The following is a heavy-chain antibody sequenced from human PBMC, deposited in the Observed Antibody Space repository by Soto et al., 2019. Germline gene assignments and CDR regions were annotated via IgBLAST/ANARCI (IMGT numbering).Heavy chain of an antibody. CDR3: TTDHANMLTTIDAFDI. Sequence: GGSLRLSCAASGFTFSNAWMSWVRQAPGKGLEWVGRIKSKTDGGTTDYAAPVKGRFTISRDDSKNTLYLQMNSLKTEDTAVYYCTTDHANMLTTIDAFDIWGQGTMVTVSS. J-gene: IGHJ3*02. CDR1: GFTFSNAW. D-gene: IGHD3-16*01. CDR2: IKSKTDGGTT. V-gene: IGHV3-15*01.